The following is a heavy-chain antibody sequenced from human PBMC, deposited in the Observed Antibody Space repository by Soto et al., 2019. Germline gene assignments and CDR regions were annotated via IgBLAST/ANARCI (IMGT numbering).Heavy chain of an antibody. CDR3: ASPIGDGDAFDI. D-gene: IGHD2-21*01. CDR2: IYYSGST. J-gene: IGHJ3*02. CDR1: GGSISSGGYY. V-gene: IGHV4-31*03. Sequence: SETLSLTCTVSGGSISSGGYYWSWIRQHPGKGLEWIGYIYYSGSTYYNPSLKSRVTISVDTSKNQFSLKLSSVTAADTAVYYCASPIGDGDAFDIWGQGTMVTVSS.